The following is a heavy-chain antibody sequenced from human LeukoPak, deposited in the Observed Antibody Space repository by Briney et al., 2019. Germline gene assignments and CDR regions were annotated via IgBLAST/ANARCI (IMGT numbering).Heavy chain of an antibody. CDR2: ISWNIGSI. CDR1: GFTVSSNY. D-gene: IGHD4-17*01. CDR3: AKDGVSTVY. Sequence: SLRLSCAASGFTVSSNYMSWVRQAPGKGLEWVSGISWNIGSIGYADSVKGRFTISRDNAKNSLYLQMNSLRTEDTAFYYCAKDGVSTVYWGQGTLVTVSS. J-gene: IGHJ4*02. V-gene: IGHV3-9*01.